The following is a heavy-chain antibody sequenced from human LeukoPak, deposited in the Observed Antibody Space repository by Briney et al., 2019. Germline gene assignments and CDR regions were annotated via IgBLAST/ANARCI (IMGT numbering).Heavy chain of an antibody. CDR2: IVVGSGNT. V-gene: IGHV1-58*02. Sequence: SVKVSCKASGFTFTSSAMQWVRQARGQRLEWIGWIVVGSGNTNYAQKFQERVTITRDMSTSTAYMELSSLRSEDTAVYYCARDRSGWYYSYFDYWGQGTLVTVSS. D-gene: IGHD6-19*01. CDR3: ARDRSGWYYSYFDY. J-gene: IGHJ4*02. CDR1: GFTFTSSA.